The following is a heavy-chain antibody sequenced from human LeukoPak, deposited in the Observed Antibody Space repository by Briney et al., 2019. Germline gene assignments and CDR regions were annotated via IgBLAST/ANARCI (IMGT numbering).Heavy chain of an antibody. D-gene: IGHD6-19*01. Sequence: GGSLRLSCAASGFTFTSYAMSWVRQAPGKGLEWVSGVSRSGSSTKYADNVKGRFIISGDNPKNTLYLQMNSLRAGDTAVYYCARSSSGWYSFDYWGQGTLVTVSS. CDR1: GFTFTSYA. J-gene: IGHJ4*02. CDR2: VSRSGSST. V-gene: IGHV3-23*01. CDR3: ARSSSGWYSFDY.